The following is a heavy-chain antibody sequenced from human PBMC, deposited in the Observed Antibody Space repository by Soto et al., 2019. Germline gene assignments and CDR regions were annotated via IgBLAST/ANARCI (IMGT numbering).Heavy chain of an antibody. CDR3: ARAKLRFLEWLSLPLGYFDY. V-gene: IGHV1-18*04. CDR1: GYTFTSYG. CDR2: ISAYNGNT. D-gene: IGHD3-3*01. J-gene: IGHJ4*02. Sequence: ASVKVSCKASGYTFTSYGISWGRQAPGQGLEWMGWISAYNGNTNYAQKLQGRVTMTTDTSTSTAYMELRSLRSDDTAVYYCARAKLRFLEWLSLPLGYFDYWGQGTLVTVSS.